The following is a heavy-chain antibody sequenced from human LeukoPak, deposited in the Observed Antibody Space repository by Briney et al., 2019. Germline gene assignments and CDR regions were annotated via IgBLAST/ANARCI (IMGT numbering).Heavy chain of an antibody. CDR3: ARDTRTFDY. CDR2: IKQDGSET. CDR1: GFTFSSYR. Sequence: PGGSLRLSCVASGFTFSSYRMNWVRQAPGKGLEWVANIKQDGSETYYVDSVKGRFTISRDNAKNSLFLQMNSLRAEDTAVYYCARDTRTFDYWGQGTLVTVSS. J-gene: IGHJ4*02. D-gene: IGHD1-26*01. V-gene: IGHV3-7*01.